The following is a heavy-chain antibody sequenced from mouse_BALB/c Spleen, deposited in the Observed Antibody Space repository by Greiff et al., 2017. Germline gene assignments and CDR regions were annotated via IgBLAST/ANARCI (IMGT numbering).Heavy chain of an antibody. CDR3: AREITTGYAMDY. J-gene: IGHJ4*01. Sequence: VQLQQPGAELVMPGASVKMSCKASGYTFTDYWMHWVKQRPGQGLEWIGAIDTSDSYTSYNQKFKGKATLTVDESSSTAYMQLSSLTSEDSAVYYCAREITTGYAMDYWGQGTSVTVSS. CDR1: GYTFTDYW. CDR2: IDTSDSYT. V-gene: IGHV1-69*01. D-gene: IGHD2-4*01.